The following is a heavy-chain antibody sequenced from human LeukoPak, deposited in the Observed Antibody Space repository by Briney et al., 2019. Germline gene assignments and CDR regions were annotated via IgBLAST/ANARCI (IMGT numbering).Heavy chain of an antibody. Sequence: GGSLRLSCAASGFTFSSYAMGWVRQAPGKGLEWVSAISGSGGSTYYADSVKGRFTISRDNSKNTLYLQMNSLRAEDTAVYYCARSTESELLWFGELHFDYWGQGTLVTVSS. CDR3: ARSTESELLWFGELHFDY. CDR2: ISGSGGST. J-gene: IGHJ4*02. V-gene: IGHV3-23*01. D-gene: IGHD3-10*01. CDR1: GFTFSSYA.